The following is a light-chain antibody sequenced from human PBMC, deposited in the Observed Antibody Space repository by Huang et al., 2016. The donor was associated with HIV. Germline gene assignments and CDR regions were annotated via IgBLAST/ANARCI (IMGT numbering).Light chain of an antibody. J-gene: IGKJ1*01. CDR3: QQYNNWPPWT. CDR2: EAS. Sequence: EIVMTQSPATLSVSPGERATLSCRASQNIRTNVSWYQQKPGQAPRLLISEASTRATGIPARFRGSGSGTECTLTVSSLQSEDFAIYYCQQYNNWPPWTFGQGTKVEIK. V-gene: IGKV3D-15*01. CDR1: QNIRTN.